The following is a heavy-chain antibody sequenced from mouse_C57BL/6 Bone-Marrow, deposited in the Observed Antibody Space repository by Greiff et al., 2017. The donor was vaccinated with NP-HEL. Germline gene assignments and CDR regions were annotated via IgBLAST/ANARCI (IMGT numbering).Heavy chain of an antibody. Sequence: VQLQQSGAELVRPGASVKLSCTASGYNIKDDYMHWVKQRPEQGLEWIGWIDPENGDTEYASKFQGKATITADTSSNTAYLQLSSLTSEDTAVYYCTTWSVELDDLLYYAMDYWGQGTSVTVSS. D-gene: IGHD1-3*01. CDR2: IDPENGDT. CDR3: TTWSVELDDLLYYAMDY. CDR1: GYNIKDDY. J-gene: IGHJ4*01. V-gene: IGHV14-4*01.